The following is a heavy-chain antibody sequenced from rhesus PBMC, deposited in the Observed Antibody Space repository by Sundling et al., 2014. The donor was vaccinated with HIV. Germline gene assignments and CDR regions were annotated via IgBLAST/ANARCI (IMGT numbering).Heavy chain of an antibody. V-gene: IGHV3S4*01. D-gene: IGHD2-27*01. CDR3: TRVMGCSGIYCYRGLDS. J-gene: IGHJ6*01. CDR1: GFTFSSYD. CDR2: ISNTGKTI. Sequence: EVQLVESGGGLVQPGGSLRLSCAASGFTFSSYDMSWVRQALGKGLEWVSSISNTGKTIYYADSVKGRFTISRDNAKNSLSLQMNSLKTEDTAVYYCTRVMGCSGIYCYRGLDSWGQGVVVTVSS.